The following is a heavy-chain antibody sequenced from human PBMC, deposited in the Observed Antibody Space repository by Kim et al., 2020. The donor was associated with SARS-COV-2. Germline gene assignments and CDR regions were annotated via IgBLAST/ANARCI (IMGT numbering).Heavy chain of an antibody. CDR2: YQ. Sequence: YQYYTDPGRGRFTISRDNAKNSLYLQMNGLRAEDTAVYYCAGPAGATGRHWGQGTLVAVSS. D-gene: IGHD1-26*01. J-gene: IGHJ4*02. V-gene: IGHV3-21*01. CDR3: AGPAGATGRH.